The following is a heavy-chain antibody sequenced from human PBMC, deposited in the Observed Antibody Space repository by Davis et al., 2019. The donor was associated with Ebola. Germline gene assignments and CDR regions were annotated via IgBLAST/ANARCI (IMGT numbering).Heavy chain of an antibody. D-gene: IGHD2-15*01. CDR3: ARDGDLVVVGGATKGVGAFDI. V-gene: IGHV3-7*03. Sequence: PGGSLRLSCVVSGFTFSRYWMTWVRQAPGKGLEWVANINEDGREKYYVDSVKGRFTISRDNAKNSLSLQMNSLRAEDTAVYYGARDGDLVVVGGATKGVGAFDIWGQGTMVTVSS. CDR1: GFTFSRYW. J-gene: IGHJ3*02. CDR2: INEDGREK.